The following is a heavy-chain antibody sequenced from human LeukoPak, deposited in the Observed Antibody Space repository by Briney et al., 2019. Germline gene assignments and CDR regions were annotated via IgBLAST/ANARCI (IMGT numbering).Heavy chain of an antibody. J-gene: IGHJ3*02. CDR2: VDHTGST. V-gene: IGHV4-59*01. D-gene: IGHD1-1*01. Sequence: SETLSLTCSVSDDSITMYYWTWIRQPPGKGLEWIGYVDHTGSTNFNPSLNGRVSISRDTTKNLFSLRLRSVTAADTAVYYCARRMTLRTDSAFDIWGQGTMLTVSS. CDR3: ARRMTLRTDSAFDI. CDR1: DDSITMYY.